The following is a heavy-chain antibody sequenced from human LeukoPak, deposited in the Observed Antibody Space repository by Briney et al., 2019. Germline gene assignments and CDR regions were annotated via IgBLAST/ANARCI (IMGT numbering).Heavy chain of an antibody. Sequence: KSSETLSLTCAVYGGSFSGYYWSWIRQPPGKGLEWIGEINHSGSTNYNPSLKSRVTISVDTSKNQFSLKLSSVTAADTAVYYCAARALGYCSSTSCYEEDYWGQGTLVTVSS. J-gene: IGHJ4*02. D-gene: IGHD2-2*01. CDR3: AARALGYCSSTSCYEEDY. CDR2: INHSGST. V-gene: IGHV4-34*01. CDR1: GGSFSGYY.